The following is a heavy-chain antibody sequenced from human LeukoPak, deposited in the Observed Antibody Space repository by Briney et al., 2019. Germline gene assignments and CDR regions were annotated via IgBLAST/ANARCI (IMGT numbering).Heavy chain of an antibody. CDR3: ARDHYKNFDY. CDR1: GFTFSIYT. V-gene: IGHV3-21*01. CDR2: ISSSSSYI. J-gene: IGHJ4*02. Sequence: GGSLRLSCAASGFTFSIYTMNWVRQAPGKGLEWVSSISSSSSYIFYADSVKGRFTISRDNAKNSLYLQMNSLRAEDTAVYYCARDHYKNFDYWGQGTLVTVSS. D-gene: IGHD4-11*01.